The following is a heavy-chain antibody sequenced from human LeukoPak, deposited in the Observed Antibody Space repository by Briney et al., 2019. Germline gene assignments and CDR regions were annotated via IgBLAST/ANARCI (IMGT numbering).Heavy chain of an antibody. Sequence: GEPLKISCKGSGYGFSSYWIGWVRQMPGKGKENMGIICPGDSDTSYSQSFQGQVTISAHKSITTAYLQWSSLKASDTAMYYCARHTTVVWSLRFDYWGQGTLVTVSS. CDR2: ICPGDSDT. CDR1: GYGFSSYW. CDR3: ARHTTVVWSLRFDY. V-gene: IGHV5-51*01. J-gene: IGHJ4*02. D-gene: IGHD4-23*01.